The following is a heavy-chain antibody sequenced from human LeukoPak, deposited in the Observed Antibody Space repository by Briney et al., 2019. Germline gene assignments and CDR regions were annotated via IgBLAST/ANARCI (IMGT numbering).Heavy chain of an antibody. CDR1: GYSFSNYW. J-gene: IGHJ4*02. CDR3: ARHRVLPSGRWYDY. V-gene: IGHV5-51*01. CDR2: IHPGDSDT. D-gene: IGHD2-2*01. Sequence: GESLKICCKGSGYSFSNYWIGWVRQMPGKGLESMGIIHPGDSDTRYSPSFQGQVTISADKSINTAYLQWSSLKASDTAMYYCARHRVLPSGRWYDYWGQGTLVTVSS.